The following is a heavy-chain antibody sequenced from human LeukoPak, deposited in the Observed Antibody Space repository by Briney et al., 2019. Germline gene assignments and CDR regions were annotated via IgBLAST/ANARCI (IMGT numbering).Heavy chain of an antibody. CDR2: VSDSGSS. CDR3: ARHARGVDTAMVYYFDY. CDR1: GGSISSYY. V-gene: IGHV4-59*01. Sequence: SETLSLTCTVSGGSISSYYWSWIRQAPGKGLEWIGYVSDSGSSNYNPSLKSRVTISIDTSKNHFSLRLSFVTAADTAVYYCARHARGVDTAMVYYFDYWGQGTLVTVSS. J-gene: IGHJ4*02. D-gene: IGHD5-18*01.